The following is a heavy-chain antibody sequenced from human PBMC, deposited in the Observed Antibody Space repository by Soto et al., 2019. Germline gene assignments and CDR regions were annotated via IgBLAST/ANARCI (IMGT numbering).Heavy chain of an antibody. J-gene: IGHJ4*02. D-gene: IGHD3-3*01. CDR3: LERLSIFGFLDAAY. V-gene: IGHV2-5*02. CDR1: GMSLSSSGVS. Sequence: ITLKESGPTLVKPTQTLTLTCTLSGMSLSSSGVSVGWIRQPPGKALECLVLLQWEDHRDYSQTMKTRLTIAKDHTKNEVVLTMANLYPADTATYYRLERLSIFGFLDAAYGGQGTPVTVSS. CDR2: LQWEDHR.